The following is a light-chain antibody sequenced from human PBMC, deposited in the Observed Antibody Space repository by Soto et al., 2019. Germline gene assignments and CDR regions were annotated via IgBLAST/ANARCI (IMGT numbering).Light chain of an antibody. CDR2: AAS. V-gene: IGKV1-39*01. Sequence: DIQMTQSPSSLSASVGDRVTITCRASESISSSLNWYQQKPGKAPNLLIYAASNLQSGVPSRFSGSGSGTDFTLTISSLQPEDFATYYCQQSYTTPTWMFGQGTKVEI. J-gene: IGKJ1*01. CDR1: ESISSS. CDR3: QQSYTTPTWM.